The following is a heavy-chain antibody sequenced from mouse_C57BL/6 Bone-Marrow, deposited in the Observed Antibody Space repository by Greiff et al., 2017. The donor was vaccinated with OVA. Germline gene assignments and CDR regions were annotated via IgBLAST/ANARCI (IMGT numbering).Heavy chain of an antibody. Sequence: EVKLEESGGDLVKPGGSLKLSCAASGFTFSSYGMSWVRQTPDKRLEWVATISSGGSYTYYPDSVKGRFTISRDNAKNTLYLQMSSLKSEDTAMYYCARRDYSDYWGQGTTLTVSS. J-gene: IGHJ2*01. V-gene: IGHV5-6*02. CDR3: ARRDYSDY. CDR2: ISSGGSYT. CDR1: GFTFSSYG.